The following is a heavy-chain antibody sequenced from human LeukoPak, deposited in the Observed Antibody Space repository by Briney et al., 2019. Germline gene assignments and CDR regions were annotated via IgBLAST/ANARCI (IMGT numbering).Heavy chain of an antibody. D-gene: IGHD2-21*01. Sequence: GGSLRLSCAASGFTFSSYAMSWVRQAPGKGLEWVSAISGSGGSTYYADSVKGRFTISRDNSKNTLYLQMNSLRAEDTAVYYCAKPLPTHIVVANYYFDYWGQGTLVTVSS. CDR2: ISGSGGST. V-gene: IGHV3-23*01. CDR1: GFTFSSYA. CDR3: AKPLPTHIVVANYYFDY. J-gene: IGHJ4*02.